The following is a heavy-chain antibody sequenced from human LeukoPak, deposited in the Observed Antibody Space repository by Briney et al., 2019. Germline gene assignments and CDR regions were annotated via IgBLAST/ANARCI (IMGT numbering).Heavy chain of an antibody. V-gene: IGHV1-2*02. Sequence: ASVKVSCKASGYTFTSYDINWVRQATGQGLEWMGWINPNSGDTNYAQKFQGRATMTRDTSINTAYMELSRLRADDTAMYYCAKNPYEYYFDYWGQGTLVTVSS. CDR2: INPNSGDT. D-gene: IGHD5-12*01. CDR1: GYTFTSYD. CDR3: AKNPYEYYFDY. J-gene: IGHJ4*02.